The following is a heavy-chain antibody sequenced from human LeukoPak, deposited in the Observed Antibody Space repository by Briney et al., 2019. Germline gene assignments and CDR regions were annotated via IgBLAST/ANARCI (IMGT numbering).Heavy chain of an antibody. V-gene: IGHV3-23*01. CDR3: AKNRITYYDILTGQIYHWDGAFDI. J-gene: IGHJ3*02. CDR2: ISGSGGST. Sequence: GGSLRLSCAASGFTFSSFGMNWVRQAPGKGLEWVSAISGSGGSTYYADSVKGRFTISRDNSKNTLYLQMNSLRAEDTAVYYCAKNRITYYDILTGQIYHWDGAFDIWGQGTMVTVSS. CDR1: GFTFSSFG. D-gene: IGHD3-9*01.